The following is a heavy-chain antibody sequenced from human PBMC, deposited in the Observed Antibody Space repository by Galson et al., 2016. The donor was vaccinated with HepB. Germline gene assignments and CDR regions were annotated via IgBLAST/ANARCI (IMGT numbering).Heavy chain of an antibody. J-gene: IGHJ5*02. CDR1: GLTFSSDD. Sequence: LRLSCAASGLTFSSDDMHWVRQVTGKGLEWVSTIGIAGETSYPGSVKGRFTISRENAKNSVYLEMNSLRAGDTAVYYCARGQLYCSGGSCFRWFDPWGQGTLVTVSS. D-gene: IGHD2-15*01. V-gene: IGHV3-13*04. CDR2: IGIAGET. CDR3: ARGQLYCSGGSCFRWFDP.